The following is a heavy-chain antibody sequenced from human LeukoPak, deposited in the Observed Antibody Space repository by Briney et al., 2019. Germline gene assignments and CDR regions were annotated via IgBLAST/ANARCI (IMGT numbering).Heavy chain of an antibody. CDR3: ARLRYYNGSGSLFYFDY. J-gene: IGHJ4*02. CDR2: IYYSGST. CDR1: GGSVSSGSYY. V-gene: IGHV4-61*01. D-gene: IGHD3-10*01. Sequence: SETLSLTCTVPGGSVSSGSYYWSWIRQPPGKGLEWIGYIYYSGSTNYNPSLKSRVTISVDTSMNQFYLKLSSVTAADTAVYYCARLRYYNGSGSLFYFDYWGQGTLVTVSS.